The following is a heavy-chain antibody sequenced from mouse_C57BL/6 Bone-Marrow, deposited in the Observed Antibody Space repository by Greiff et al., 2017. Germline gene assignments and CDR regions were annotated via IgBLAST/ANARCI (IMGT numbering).Heavy chain of an antibody. D-gene: IGHD2-3*01. V-gene: IGHV1-54*01. J-gene: IGHJ2*01. CDR2: INPGSGGT. CDR1: GYAFTNYL. Sequence: VQLQQSGAELVRPGTSVKVSCKASGYAFTNYLIEWVKQRPGQGLEWIGVINPGSGGTNYNEKFKGKATLTADKSSSTAYMQLSRLTSEDSAVYFCARDGYYSYYFDYWGQGTTLTVAS. CDR3: ARDGYYSYYFDY.